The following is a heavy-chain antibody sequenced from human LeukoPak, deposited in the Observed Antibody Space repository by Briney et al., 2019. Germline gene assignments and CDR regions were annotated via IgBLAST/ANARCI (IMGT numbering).Heavy chain of an antibody. V-gene: IGHV3-30*18. Sequence: GGSLRLSCAASGFTFSSYGMHWVRQAPGKGLEWVAVISYDGSNKYYADSVKGRFTISRDNSKNTLYLQMNSLRAEDTAVYYCAKLIQLWHSTFDYWGQGTLVTVSS. J-gene: IGHJ4*02. CDR1: GFTFSSYG. CDR3: AKLIQLWHSTFDY. D-gene: IGHD5-18*01. CDR2: ISYDGSNK.